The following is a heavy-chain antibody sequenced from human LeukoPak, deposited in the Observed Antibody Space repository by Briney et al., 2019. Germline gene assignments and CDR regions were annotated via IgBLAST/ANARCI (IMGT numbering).Heavy chain of an antibody. CDR2: VNGDGSAT. CDR1: GFTFSNYW. J-gene: IGHJ4*02. D-gene: IGHD3-10*01. V-gene: IGHV3-74*01. Sequence: PGGSLRLSCAASGFTFSNYWMLWVRQAPGKGLVWVSRVNGDGSATNYADSVKGRFTISRDNAKNTLYLQMNSLRPEDTAVYYCARNHYGSVDYWGQGTLVTVSS. CDR3: ARNHYGSVDY.